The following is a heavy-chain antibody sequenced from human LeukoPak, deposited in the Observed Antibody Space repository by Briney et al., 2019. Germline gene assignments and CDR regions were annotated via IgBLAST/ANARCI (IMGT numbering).Heavy chain of an antibody. CDR1: GFTFISYA. J-gene: IGHJ4*02. Sequence: GGSLRLSCAASGFTFISYAMSWVRQAPGKGLEWVSTISGSGGSTYYADSVKGRFTISRDNSKNTLYLQMNSLRAEDTAVYYCAKLDTPAAIAPYYFDYWGRGTLVTVSS. V-gene: IGHV3-23*01. D-gene: IGHD2-2*01. CDR3: AKLDTPAAIAPYYFDY. CDR2: ISGSGGST.